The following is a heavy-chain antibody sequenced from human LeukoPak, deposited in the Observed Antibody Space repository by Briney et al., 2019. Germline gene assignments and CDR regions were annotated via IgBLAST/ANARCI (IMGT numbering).Heavy chain of an antibody. J-gene: IGHJ4*02. CDR1: GYTRTELS. D-gene: IGHD3-10*01. Sequence: ASVKVSCKVSGYTRTELSMHWVRQAPGNGLEWMGGFDPEDGETIYAQKFQGRVTMTEDTSTDTAYMELSSLRSEDTAVYYCAIAFRGVIDYWGQGTLVTVSS. CDR3: AIAFRGVIDY. CDR2: FDPEDGET. V-gene: IGHV1-24*01.